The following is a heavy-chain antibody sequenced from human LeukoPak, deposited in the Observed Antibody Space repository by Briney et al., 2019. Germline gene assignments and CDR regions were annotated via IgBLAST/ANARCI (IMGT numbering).Heavy chain of an antibody. CDR2: ISSSSSYI. D-gene: IGHD2-2*02. J-gene: IGHJ3*02. CDR3: ARVRDHLDIVVVPAAILQDAFDI. CDR1: GFTFSSYT. V-gene: IGHV3-21*01. Sequence: GGSLRVSCAASGFTFSSYTMNWVRQARGKGLEWVSSISSSSSYIYYADSVKGRFTISRDNAKNSLYLQMNSLRAEDTAVYYCARVRDHLDIVVVPAAILQDAFDIWGQGTLVTVSS.